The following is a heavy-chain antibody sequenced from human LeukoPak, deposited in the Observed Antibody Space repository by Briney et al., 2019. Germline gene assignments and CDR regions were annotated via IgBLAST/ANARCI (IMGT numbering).Heavy chain of an antibody. V-gene: IGHV3-66*02. CDR2: IYSGGST. CDR1: GLTVSSNY. D-gene: IGHD3-10*01. CDR3: ARGVRFGELPTLDY. J-gene: IGHJ4*02. Sequence: GGSLRLSCAASGLTVSSNYMSWVRQAPGKGLEWVSVIYSGGSTYYADSVKGRFTISRDNSKNTLYLQMNSLRAEDTAVYYCARGVRFGELPTLDYWGQGTLVTVSS.